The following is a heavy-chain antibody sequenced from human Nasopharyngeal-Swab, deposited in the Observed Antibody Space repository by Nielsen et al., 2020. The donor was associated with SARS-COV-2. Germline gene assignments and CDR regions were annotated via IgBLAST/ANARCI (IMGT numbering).Heavy chain of an antibody. CDR1: GVNFRTYH. CDR3: VTYSVDTTMFEY. D-gene: IGHD5-18*01. J-gene: IGHJ4*02. Sequence: GESLKISCTASGVNFRTYHMHWVRQAPGKGVVWVSNISPDGGRSDYADSVKGRFTISRDNAKHMVYLQMTSLRADDTAVYYCVTYSVDTTMFEYWGQGTLVTVSS. V-gene: IGHV3-74*01. CDR2: ISPDGGRS.